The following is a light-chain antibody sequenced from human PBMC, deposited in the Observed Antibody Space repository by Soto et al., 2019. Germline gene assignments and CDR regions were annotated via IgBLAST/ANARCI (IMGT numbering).Light chain of an antibody. CDR3: TSFTSDNLYV. J-gene: IGLJ1*01. V-gene: IGLV2-14*02. Sequence: QSVLTQPASVSESPGQSITISCPGTTNDVANNKFVSWYQQSPGKAPKLLIYEDRRRPPGVSNRFSASKSGNTASLTISGLQAEDEADYFCTSFTSDNLYVFGTGTKVTVL. CDR1: TNDVANNKF. CDR2: EDR.